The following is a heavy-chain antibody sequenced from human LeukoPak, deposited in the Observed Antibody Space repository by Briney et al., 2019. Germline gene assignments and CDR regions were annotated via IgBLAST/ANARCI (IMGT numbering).Heavy chain of an antibody. CDR1: ENTFIIYA. CDR2: INAGNGNT. J-gene: IGHJ3*01. D-gene: IGHD2-2*01. Sequence: ASVKVSCKASENTFIIYALHWVRQAPGQRLEWMGWINAGNGNTKYSQKFQGRVTITRDTSASTAYMELSSLRSEDTAVYYCASGDLGYCSSSSCPTRGNAFDVWDQGTVVTVSS. V-gene: IGHV1-3*01. CDR3: ASGDLGYCSSSSCPTRGNAFDV.